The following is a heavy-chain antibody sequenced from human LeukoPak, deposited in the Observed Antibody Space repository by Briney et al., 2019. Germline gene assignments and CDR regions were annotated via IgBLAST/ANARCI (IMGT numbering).Heavy chain of an antibody. Sequence: SETLSLTCDVSGGSISKTNWWSWVRQPPRQGLEWIGEVSLAGQTNYNPSLNGRVTMSLDESSNQLSLKLTSVTAADTAIYYCSRESGAFCPFGYWGQGTLVIVPS. J-gene: IGHJ4*02. CDR3: SRESGAFCPFGY. CDR1: GGSISKTNW. CDR2: VSLAGQT. D-gene: IGHD1-26*01. V-gene: IGHV4/OR15-8*01.